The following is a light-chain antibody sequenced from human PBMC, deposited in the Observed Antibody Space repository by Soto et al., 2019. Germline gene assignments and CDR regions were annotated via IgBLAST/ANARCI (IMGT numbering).Light chain of an antibody. CDR2: EVN. J-gene: IGLJ1*01. V-gene: IGLV2-8*01. Sequence: QSVLTQPPSASGSLGQSVAISCTGTSSDVGATDYVSWYQHHSGKAPKLLLYEVNKRPSGVPDRFSGSKSGNTASLTVSVLQADDEADYYCISHAGTSNVLGTGTKHTVL. CDR1: SSDVGATDY. CDR3: ISHAGTSNV.